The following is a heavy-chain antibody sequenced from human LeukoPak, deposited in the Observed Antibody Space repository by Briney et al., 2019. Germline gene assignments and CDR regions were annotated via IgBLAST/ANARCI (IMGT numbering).Heavy chain of an antibody. J-gene: IGHJ4*02. CDR3: ARDRGTYYDFWSGYTKNSEFDY. CDR2: ISSSRSYI. Sequence: GGSLRLSCAASGFTFSSYSMNWVRQAPGKGLEWVSSISSSRSYIYYADSVKGRFTISRDNAKNSLYLQMNSLRAEDTAVYYCARDRGTYYDFWSGYTKNSEFDYWGQGTLVTVSS. CDR1: GFTFSSYS. V-gene: IGHV3-21*01. D-gene: IGHD3-3*01.